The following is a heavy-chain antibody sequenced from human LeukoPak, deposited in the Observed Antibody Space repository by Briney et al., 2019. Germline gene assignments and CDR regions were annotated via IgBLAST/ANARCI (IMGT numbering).Heavy chain of an antibody. CDR1: GYSFTNYW. D-gene: IGHD3-16*01. Sequence: KVSCKASGYSFTNYWIAWVRQVPGKGLEWMGIIYPGDSNIRYSPSFQGQVTISADKSISTAYLQWSSLKASDTAMYYCARRAQDYVWGSYEIDYWGQGTLVTVSS. V-gene: IGHV5-51*01. J-gene: IGHJ4*02. CDR2: IYPGDSNI. CDR3: ARRAQDYVWGSYEIDY.